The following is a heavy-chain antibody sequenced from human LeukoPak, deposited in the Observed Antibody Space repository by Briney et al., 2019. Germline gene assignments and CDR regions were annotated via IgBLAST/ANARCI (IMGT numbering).Heavy chain of an antibody. CDR3: ARGRDSRGYQFMGFDS. V-gene: IGHV4-59*08. J-gene: IGHJ4*02. D-gene: IGHD3-22*01. CDR2: IYYSGST. Sequence: SETLSLTCTVSGGSISSYYWSWIRLPPGKGLEWIGYIYYSGSTNYNPSLKSRVTISVDTSKNQFSLRLSSVTAADTAVYYCARGRDSRGYQFMGFDSWGQGTLVTVSS. CDR1: GGSISSYY.